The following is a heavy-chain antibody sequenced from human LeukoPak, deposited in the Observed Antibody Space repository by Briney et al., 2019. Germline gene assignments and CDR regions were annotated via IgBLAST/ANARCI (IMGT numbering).Heavy chain of an antibody. CDR2: ISGSGGST. CDR3: ARVPRPLKDDYKGSYYYYYMDV. D-gene: IGHD5-24*01. J-gene: IGHJ6*03. Sequence: GGSLRLSCAASGFTFSSYAMSWVRQAPGKGLEWVSAISGSGGSTYYADSVKGRFTISRDNSKNTLYLRMNSLRAEDTAVYYCARVPRPLKDDYKGSYYYYYMDVWGKGTTVTVSS. CDR1: GFTFSSYA. V-gene: IGHV3-23*01.